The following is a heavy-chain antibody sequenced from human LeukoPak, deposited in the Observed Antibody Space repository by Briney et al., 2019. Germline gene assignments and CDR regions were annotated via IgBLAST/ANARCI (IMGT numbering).Heavy chain of an antibody. Sequence: ASVKVSCKASGYTFTSYYMHWVRQAPGQGLEWMGIINPGGGSTSYAQKFQGRVTMTRDMSTSTVYMELSSLRSEDTAVYYCARDVTKGEGGYDEGYLDFGGKGILDTVS. CDR2: INPGGGST. CDR1: GYTFTSYY. J-gene: IGHJ4*02. D-gene: IGHD5-12*01. CDR3: ARDVTKGEGGYDEGYLDF. V-gene: IGHV1-46*01.